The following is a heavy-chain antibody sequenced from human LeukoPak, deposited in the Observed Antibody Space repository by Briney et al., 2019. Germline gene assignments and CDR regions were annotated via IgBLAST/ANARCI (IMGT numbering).Heavy chain of an antibody. CDR2: ISGSGGST. Sequence: PGGSLRLSCAASGFTFSSYAMSWVRQAPGKGLEWVSAISGSGGSTYYADSVKGRFTISRDNSKNTLYLQMNSLKTEDTAVYYCTSYYYDSSGYYGASYMDVWGKGTTVTVSS. CDR3: TSYYYDSSGYYGASYMDV. J-gene: IGHJ6*03. V-gene: IGHV3-23*01. CDR1: GFTFSSYA. D-gene: IGHD3-22*01.